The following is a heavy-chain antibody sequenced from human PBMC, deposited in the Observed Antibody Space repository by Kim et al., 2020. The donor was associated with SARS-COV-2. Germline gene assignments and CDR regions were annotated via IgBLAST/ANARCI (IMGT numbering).Heavy chain of an antibody. D-gene: IGHD3-3*01. J-gene: IGHJ4*02. Sequence: GGSLRLSCAASGFTFSDYYMSWIRQAPGKGLEWVSYISSSSSYTNYADSVKGRFTISRDNAKNSLYLQMNSLRAEDTAVYYCARDYDFWSGYPHEPYFDYWGQGTLVTVSS. CDR3: ARDYDFWSGYPHEPYFDY. V-gene: IGHV3-11*06. CDR2: ISSSSSYT. CDR1: GFTFSDYY.